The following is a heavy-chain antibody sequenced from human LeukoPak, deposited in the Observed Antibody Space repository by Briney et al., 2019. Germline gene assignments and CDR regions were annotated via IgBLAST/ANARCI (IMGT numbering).Heavy chain of an antibody. CDR2: IYYSGST. CDR1: GGSISSHY. Sequence: SETLSLLCTVSGGSISSHYWRWIRQPPGKGLEWIGYIYYSGSTNSNPSLKSRLTMSVATSKNQFSLKLSSVTAAHTGVYHCARGGVVGDRYMVLWGERPTVTVSS. J-gene: IGHJ6*01. V-gene: IGHV4-59*11. CDR3: ARGGVVGDRYMVL. D-gene: IGHD1-26*01.